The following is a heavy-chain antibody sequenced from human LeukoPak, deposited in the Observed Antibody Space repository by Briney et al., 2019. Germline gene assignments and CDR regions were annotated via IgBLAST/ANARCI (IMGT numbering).Heavy chain of an antibody. CDR1: GFTFSSYA. D-gene: IGHD6-6*01. J-gene: IGHJ4*02. V-gene: IGHV3-7*01. Sequence: GGSLRLSCAASGFTFSSYAMSWVRQAPGKGLEWVANIKQDGSEKYYVDSVKGRFTISRDNAKNSLYLQMNGLRAEDTAVYYCARDSSSSFDYWGQGTLVTVSS. CDR3: ARDSSSSFDY. CDR2: IKQDGSEK.